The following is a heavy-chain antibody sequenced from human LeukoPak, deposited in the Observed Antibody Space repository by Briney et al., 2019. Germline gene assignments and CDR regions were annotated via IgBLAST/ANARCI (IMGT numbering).Heavy chain of an antibody. D-gene: IGHD5-12*01. CDR3: ARSCRGVSSGYDYSGMDV. Sequence: SETLSLTCAVYGGSFSGYYWSWIRQPPGKGLEWIGEINHSGSTNYNPSLKSRVTISVDTSKNQFSLKLSSVTAANTAVYYCARSCRGVSSGYDYSGMDVWGKGTPGTVSP. V-gene: IGHV4-34*01. CDR1: GGSFSGYY. J-gene: IGHJ6*04. CDR2: INHSGST.